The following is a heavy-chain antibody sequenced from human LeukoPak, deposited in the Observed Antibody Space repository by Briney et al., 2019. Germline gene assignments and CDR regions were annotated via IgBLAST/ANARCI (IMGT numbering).Heavy chain of an antibody. CDR3: ARGWGLRSY. Sequence: GGSLRLSCAASGFTFSSYWMTWVRQTPGKGLKWVANIKQDGTEKYYVDSVRGRFTISRDNAKNSLYLQMNSLRAEDTAVYYCARGWGLRSYWGQGTLVTVSS. CDR2: IKQDGTEK. V-gene: IGHV3-7*01. J-gene: IGHJ4*02. CDR1: GFTFSSYW. D-gene: IGHD2-21*02.